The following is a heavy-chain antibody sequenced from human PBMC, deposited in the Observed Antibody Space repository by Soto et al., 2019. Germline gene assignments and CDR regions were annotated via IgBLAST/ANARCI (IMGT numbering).Heavy chain of an antibody. J-gene: IGHJ4*02. Sequence: QITLKESGPTLVKPTQTLTLTCTFSGFSLSTSGVGVGWIRQPPGKALEWLARIYWNDDKRYSPSLKSRLTITKDTSKNQVVLTMTNMDPVDTGTYYCAHNVLLWFGELFDYWGQGTLVTVSS. CDR1: GFSLSTSGVG. V-gene: IGHV2-5*01. CDR2: IYWNDDK. D-gene: IGHD3-10*01. CDR3: AHNVLLWFGELFDY.